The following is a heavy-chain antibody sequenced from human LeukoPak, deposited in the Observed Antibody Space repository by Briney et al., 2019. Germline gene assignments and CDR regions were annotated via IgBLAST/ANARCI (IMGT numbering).Heavy chain of an antibody. CDR1: GFTFSSYA. J-gene: IGHJ4*02. Sequence: PGGSLRLSCAASGFTFSSYAMSWVRQAPGKGLEWVANIKQDGSEKYYVDSVKGRFTISRDNAKNSLYLQMNSLRAEDTAVYYCARDEAGPGGYTYNGLVDYWGQGTLVTVSS. D-gene: IGHD5-18*01. CDR2: IKQDGSEK. CDR3: ARDEAGPGGYTYNGLVDY. V-gene: IGHV3-7*01.